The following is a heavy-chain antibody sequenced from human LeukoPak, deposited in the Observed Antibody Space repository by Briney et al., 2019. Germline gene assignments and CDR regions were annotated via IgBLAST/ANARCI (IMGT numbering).Heavy chain of an antibody. Sequence: PSETLSLTCTVSGGSICSYYWSWIRQPPGKGLEWIGYIYYSGSTNYNPSLKSRVTISVDTSKNQFSLKLSSVTAADTAVYYCARSLGFGELLGDESRVFDYWGQGTLVTVSS. CDR2: IYYSGST. J-gene: IGHJ4*02. D-gene: IGHD3-10*01. CDR3: ARSLGFGELLGDESRVFDY. CDR1: GGSICSYY. V-gene: IGHV4-59*08.